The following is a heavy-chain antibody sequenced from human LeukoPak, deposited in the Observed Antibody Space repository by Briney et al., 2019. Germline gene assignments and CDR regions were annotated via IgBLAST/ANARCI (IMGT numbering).Heavy chain of an antibody. V-gene: IGHV3-53*01. CDR3: AREGYASGWFRL. J-gene: IGHJ4*02. CDR2: IFTAGTT. D-gene: IGHD6-19*01. CDR1: EFIVSSYY. Sequence: GGSLRPSCAASEFIVSSYYMSWVRQAPGKGLEWVAVIFTAGTTSYADSVKGRFTISRDDSKNMVYLQMNGLRAEDTAVYFCAREGYASGWFRLWGQGALVTVSS.